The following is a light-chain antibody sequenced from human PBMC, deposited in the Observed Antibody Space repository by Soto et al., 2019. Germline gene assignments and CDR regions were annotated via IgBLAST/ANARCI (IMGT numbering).Light chain of an antibody. V-gene: IGKV1-5*03. J-gene: IGKJ1*01. CDR2: KAS. Sequence: DIPMTQSPSTLSASVGDRVTIPCRASQSISSWLAWYQQKPGKAPKLLIYKASSLESGVPSRFSGSGSGTEFTLTISSLQPDDFATYYCQQYNSYPWAFGQGTKVEI. CDR1: QSISSW. CDR3: QQYNSYPWA.